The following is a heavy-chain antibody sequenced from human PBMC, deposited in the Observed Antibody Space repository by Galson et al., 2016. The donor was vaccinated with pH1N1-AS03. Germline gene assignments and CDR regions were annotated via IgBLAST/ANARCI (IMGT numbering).Heavy chain of an antibody. CDR2: FIPVYDRT. Sequence: SVKVSCKASGGTFNSYIFTWVRQAPGQGLEWMGRFIPVYDRTNYAEKFQGRVTITASYMELRSLTSRDTAVYYCATYYENSGYALGFWGQGTLVTVSS. D-gene: IGHD5-12*01. CDR3: ATYYENSGYALGF. V-gene: IGHV1-69*02. CDR1: GGTFNSYI. J-gene: IGHJ4*02.